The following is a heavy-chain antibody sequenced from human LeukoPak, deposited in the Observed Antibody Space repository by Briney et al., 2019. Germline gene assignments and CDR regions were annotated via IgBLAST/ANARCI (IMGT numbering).Heavy chain of an antibody. V-gene: IGHV3-74*01. CDR1: GFTFSRHW. CDR3: ARECYVDAEMYFDY. D-gene: IGHD5-18*01. CDR2: IIRWRKCT. Sequence: GGPLRLSCAASGFTFSRHWMHWVRRAPGKGLVWVARIIRWRKCTTYADSVKGLFTFSRDNAKDTLYLQMHSLRAGDTALYYCARECYVDAEMYFDYWGQGTLVTVSS. J-gene: IGHJ4*02.